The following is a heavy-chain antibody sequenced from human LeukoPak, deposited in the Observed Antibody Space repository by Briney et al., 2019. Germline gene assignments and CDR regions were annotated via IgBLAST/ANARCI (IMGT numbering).Heavy chain of an antibody. V-gene: IGHV3-23*01. CDR3: AMKAVPRPRLHDAFDF. D-gene: IGHD5-24*01. J-gene: IGHJ3*01. Sequence: GGSLRLPCTASRYTFSSDATSGVRQAPGRKLKWFPAFSGSASSTYHADSVKGRFTISRDNSKNTLYLQMNSLRADDTAVYYCAMKAVPRPRLHDAFDFWGQGTVVSVSS. CDR2: FSGSASST. CDR1: RYTFSSDA.